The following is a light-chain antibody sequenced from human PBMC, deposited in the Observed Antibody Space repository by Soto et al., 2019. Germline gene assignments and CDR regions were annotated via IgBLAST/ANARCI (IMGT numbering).Light chain of an antibody. CDR1: QNVDKF. CDR3: QQRKNWPPIT. J-gene: IGKJ5*01. V-gene: IGKV3-11*01. CDR2: DSS. Sequence: EIELTQSPSTLSSSPGETATLSFRASQNVDKFLAWYQQRPGQPPRLLIFDSSNRATGVPVRFSGSGSGTVFTLTIGSLEPEDSAVYYCQQRKNWPPITFGQGTRLEI.